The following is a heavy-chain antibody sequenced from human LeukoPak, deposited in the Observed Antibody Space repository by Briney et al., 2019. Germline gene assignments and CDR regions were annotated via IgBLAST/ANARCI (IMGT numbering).Heavy chain of an antibody. V-gene: IGHV4-59*01. CDR3: ARDSGAQSSFDY. D-gene: IGHD1-26*01. J-gene: IGHJ4*02. Sequence: PPETLSLTCTVSGGSISSYYWSWIRQPPGKGLEWIGYIYYSGSTNYNPSLKSRVTISVDTSKNQFSLKLSSVTAADTAVYYCARDSGAQSSFDYWGQGTLVTVSS. CDR1: GGSISSYY. CDR2: IYYSGST.